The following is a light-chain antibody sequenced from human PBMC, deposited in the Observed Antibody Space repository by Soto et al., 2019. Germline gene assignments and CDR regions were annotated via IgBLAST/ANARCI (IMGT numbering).Light chain of an antibody. J-gene: IGKJ1*01. CDR3: MQGTQLPRT. V-gene: IGKV2D-29*01. Sequence: DIVMTQTPLSLSVILGQPASISWTSSQSLLLSRGKTSFYWYLQKTGHPPQVLIYEVSNRFSGVTDRFSGRGSGKDFTLKISRVEAEDVGVYYCMQGTQLPRTFGQGTKVEIK. CDR1: QSLLLSRGKTS. CDR2: EVS.